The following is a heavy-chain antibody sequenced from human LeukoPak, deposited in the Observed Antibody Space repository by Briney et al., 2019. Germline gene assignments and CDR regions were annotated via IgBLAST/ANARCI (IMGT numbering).Heavy chain of an antibody. CDR2: IYYSGST. Sequence: SETLSLTCTVSGGSISSYYWSWIRQPPGKGLEWIGYIYYSGSTNYNPSLKSRVTISVDPSKNQFSLKLSSVTAADTAVYYCARRSSGWRHFDYWGQGTLVTVSS. V-gene: IGHV4-59*08. D-gene: IGHD6-19*01. CDR3: ARRSSGWRHFDY. CDR1: GGSISSYY. J-gene: IGHJ4*02.